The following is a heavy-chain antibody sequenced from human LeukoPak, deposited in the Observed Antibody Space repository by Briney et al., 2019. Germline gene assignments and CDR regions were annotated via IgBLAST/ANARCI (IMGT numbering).Heavy chain of an antibody. Sequence: GGSLRLSCAAFGFTFSSYAMSWVRQAPGKGLEWVSAISGSGGSTYYADSVKGRFTISRDNSKNTLYLQMNSLRAEDTAVYYCAKDCSSTSCYGLDYWGQGTLVTVSS. D-gene: IGHD2-2*01. J-gene: IGHJ4*02. CDR3: AKDCSSTSCYGLDY. V-gene: IGHV3-23*01. CDR1: GFTFSSYA. CDR2: ISGSGGST.